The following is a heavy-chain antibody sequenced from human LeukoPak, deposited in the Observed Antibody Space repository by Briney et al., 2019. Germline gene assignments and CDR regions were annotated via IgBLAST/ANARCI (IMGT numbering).Heavy chain of an antibody. D-gene: IGHD3-22*01. CDR1: GFTFSSYW. CDR3: AREIRTGYDSSGYSAVDY. V-gene: IGHV3-7*01. J-gene: IGHJ4*02. Sequence: GGSLRLSCAASGFTFSSYWMSGVREAPGKGLEGVANIKQDGSEKYYVDSVKGRFTISRDNAKNALYLQMNSLRAEDTAVYYCAREIRTGYDSSGYSAVDYWGQGTLVTVSS. CDR2: IKQDGSEK.